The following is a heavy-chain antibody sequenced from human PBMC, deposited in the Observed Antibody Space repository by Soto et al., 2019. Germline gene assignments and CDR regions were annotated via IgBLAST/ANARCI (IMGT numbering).Heavy chain of an antibody. CDR3: ARDLVYCISTSCYDYYYYYMDV. CDR1: GYTFTDYT. D-gene: IGHD2-2*01. Sequence: GASVKVSCKASGYTFTDYTMHWVRQAPGQRLEWMGWINAVNGNTKYSQKFQGRVTITRDTSASTAYMELSSLRSEDTAVYYCARDLVYCISTSCYDYYYYYMDVWGKGTTVTVSS. J-gene: IGHJ6*03. CDR2: INAVNGNT. V-gene: IGHV1-3*01.